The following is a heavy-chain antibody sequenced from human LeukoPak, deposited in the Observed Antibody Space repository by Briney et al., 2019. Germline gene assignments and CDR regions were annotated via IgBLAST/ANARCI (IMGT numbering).Heavy chain of an antibody. Sequence: GGSLRLSCAASGFTFSSSAMSCVRQAPGKGLEWVSTISGSGGNTYYADSVKGRFTISRDNSENAFYLQMNSLRAEDTAVYYCARRLGYCSGGTCYWGQGTVVTVSS. CDR2: ISGSGGNT. D-gene: IGHD2-15*01. J-gene: IGHJ4*02. V-gene: IGHV3-23*01. CDR3: ARRLGYCSGGTCY. CDR1: GFTFSSSA.